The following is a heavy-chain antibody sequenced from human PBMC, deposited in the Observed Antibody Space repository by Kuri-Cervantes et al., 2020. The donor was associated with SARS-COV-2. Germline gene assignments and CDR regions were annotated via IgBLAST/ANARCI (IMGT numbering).Heavy chain of an antibody. CDR3: ARKTRGTFHLDY. J-gene: IGHJ4*02. CDR2: MNPKIDIS. V-gene: IGHV1-8*02. CDR1: GYTFTSYA. Sequence: ASVKVSCKASGYTFTSYAMNWVRQAPGRGLEWVGWMNPKIDISGPVKKFQGRVTMTRDTSTNTAYMELTSLGSQDTAVYYCARKTRGTFHLDYWGPGTPVTVSS. D-gene: IGHD1-26*01.